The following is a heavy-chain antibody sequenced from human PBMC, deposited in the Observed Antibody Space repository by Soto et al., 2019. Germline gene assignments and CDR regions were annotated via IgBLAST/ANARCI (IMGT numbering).Heavy chain of an antibody. CDR3: AHSLLCWTGFSCSTYLDT. V-gene: IGHV2-5*02. D-gene: IGHD2-21*01. CDR1: GFSLGTHGVA. Sequence: QITLKESGPPLVKPTQTLTLTCTFSGFSLGTHGVAVGWVRQPAGKALEWLALMYWDDDKYYSASLNSRLTITKYTSKNQVVLTMTSMDPVDTGTYTGAHSLLCWTGFSCSTYLDTRGQGTRVTVSS. CDR2: MYWDDDK. J-gene: IGHJ4*02.